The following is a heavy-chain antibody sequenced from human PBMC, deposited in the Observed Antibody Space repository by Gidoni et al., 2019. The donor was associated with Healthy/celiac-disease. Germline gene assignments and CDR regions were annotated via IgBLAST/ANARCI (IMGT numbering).Heavy chain of an antibody. CDR2: IYSGGST. J-gene: IGHJ4*02. CDR1: GFTVSSNY. Sequence: EVLLVESGGGLVQPGGSLRLSCAASGFTVSSNYMSWVRQAPGKGLEWVSVIYSGGSTDYAESVEGRCTISRDNSKNTLYLQMNSLRAEDTAVYYCARELVPGGFDYWGQGTLVTVSS. CDR3: ARELVPGGFDY. D-gene: IGHD6-6*01. V-gene: IGHV3-66*01.